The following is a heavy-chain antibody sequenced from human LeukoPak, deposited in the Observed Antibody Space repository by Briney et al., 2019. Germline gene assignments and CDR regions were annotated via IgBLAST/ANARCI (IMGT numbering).Heavy chain of an antibody. CDR1: GGSISSSSYY. V-gene: IGHV4-39*07. J-gene: IGHJ5*02. CDR2: IYYSGRT. D-gene: IGHD6-13*01. CDR3: ARGVYGPEDAIAAAGTGINWFDP. Sequence: SETLSLTCTVSGGSISSSSYYWGWIRQPPGKGLGWIGSIYYSGRTYYNPSLKSRVTISVDTSKNQFSLMLSSVTAADTAVYYCARGVYGPEDAIAAAGTGINWFDPWGQGTLVTVSS.